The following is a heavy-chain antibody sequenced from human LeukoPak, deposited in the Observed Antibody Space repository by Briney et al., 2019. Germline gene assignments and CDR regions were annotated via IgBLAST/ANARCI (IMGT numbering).Heavy chain of an antibody. CDR3: ARDWGLLQYFDY. CDR1: GFTFSNYA. D-gene: IGHD2-15*01. Sequence: SGGSLRLSCAASGFTFSNYAMSWVRQAPGKGLEWVSAISGSGGSTYYADSVKGRFTISRDNAKDSLYLQMNSLGPEDTAVYYCARDWGLLQYFDYWGQGTLVTVSS. J-gene: IGHJ4*02. CDR2: ISGSGGST. V-gene: IGHV3-23*01.